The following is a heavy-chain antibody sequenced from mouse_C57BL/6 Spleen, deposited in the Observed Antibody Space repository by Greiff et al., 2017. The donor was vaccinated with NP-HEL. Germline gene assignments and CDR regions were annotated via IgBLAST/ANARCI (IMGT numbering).Heavy chain of an antibody. D-gene: IGHD1-1*01. J-gene: IGHJ1*03. CDR2: INPSSGYT. Sequence: VQLQQSGAELARPGASVKMSCKASGYTFTSYTMHWVKQRPGQGLEWIGYINPSSGYTKYNQKFKDKATLTADKSSSTAYMQLSSLTSEDSAVYYCARENYGSSYEDWYFDVWGTGTTVTVSS. CDR1: GYTFTSYT. V-gene: IGHV1-4*01. CDR3: ARENYGSSYEDWYFDV.